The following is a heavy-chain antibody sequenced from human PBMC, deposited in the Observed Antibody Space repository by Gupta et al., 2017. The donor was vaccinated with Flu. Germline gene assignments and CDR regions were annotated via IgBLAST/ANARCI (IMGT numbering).Heavy chain of an antibody. V-gene: IGHV1-69*02. CDR3: ARPPDRWSWNFDL. D-gene: IGHD2-8*01. CDR2: IIPGVRIA. Sequence: QVQLVQSGAEVKKPGSSVKVSCKASGGTFSDYSVTWVRQAPGQGLEWMGRIIPGVRIANYAQKFQGRVTITADRSTSTAYMEISSLTSEDTAVYYCARPPDRWSWNFDLWGRGTLVTVSS. CDR1: GGTFSDYS. J-gene: IGHJ2*01.